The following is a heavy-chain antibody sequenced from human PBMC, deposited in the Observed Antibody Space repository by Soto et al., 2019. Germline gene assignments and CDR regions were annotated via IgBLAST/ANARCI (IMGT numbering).Heavy chain of an antibody. Sequence: SETLSLTCTVSGASISSSYWSWIRQSPGKGLEWIGYVHYSGSTKYNPSLKSRVTISVDTSKNQFSLKLSSVTDADTAVYYCARGYYDSNGQSDTFDIWGQGTMVTVSS. CDR1: GASISSSY. D-gene: IGHD3-22*01. CDR3: ARGYYDSNGQSDTFDI. CDR2: VHYSGST. J-gene: IGHJ3*02. V-gene: IGHV4-59*01.